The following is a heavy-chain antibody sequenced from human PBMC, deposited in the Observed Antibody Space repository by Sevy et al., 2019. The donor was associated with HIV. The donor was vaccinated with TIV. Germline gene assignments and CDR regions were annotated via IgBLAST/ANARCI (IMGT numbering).Heavy chain of an antibody. Sequence: GGSLRLSCAASGFSFDRFAMHWVRQAPGKGLEWVALISYDGGNKYYADFVRGRFSISRDNSKNTLFLQMNRLSPEDTGIYYCAKIPRGNSYASFLDSWGQGTPVTVSS. D-gene: IGHD5-18*01. CDR3: AKIPRGNSYASFLDS. CDR1: GFSFDRFA. V-gene: IGHV3-30*18. J-gene: IGHJ4*02. CDR2: ISYDGGNK.